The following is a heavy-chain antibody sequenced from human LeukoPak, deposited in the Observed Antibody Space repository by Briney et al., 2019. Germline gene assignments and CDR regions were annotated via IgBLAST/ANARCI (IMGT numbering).Heavy chain of an antibody. CDR2: VSTSLTT. V-gene: IGHV4-4*07. CDR1: GVSTSSGY. J-gene: IGHJ5*01. D-gene: IGHD3-10*01. Sequence: ETSETLSLTCTVSGVSTSSGYWSWIRQPAGRGLEWLGRVSTSLTTYYNPSLKSRVTMSLDTSENQFSLKLPSVTAADTAVYYCPRGYGSGSSSAWGQGPLVTAPS. CDR3: PRGYGSGSSSA.